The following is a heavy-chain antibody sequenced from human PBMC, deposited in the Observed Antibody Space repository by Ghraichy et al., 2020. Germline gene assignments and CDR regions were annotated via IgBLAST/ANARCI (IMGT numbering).Heavy chain of an antibody. J-gene: IGHJ6*02. D-gene: IGHD5-12*01. CDR3: ARRGGYMTYYGMDV. CDR1: GGSISSYY. CDR2: IYTSGST. Sequence: SETLSLTCTVSGGSISSYYWSWIRQPPGKGLEWIGYIYTSGSTNYNPSLKSRVTISVDTSKNQFSLKLSSVTAADTAVYYCARRGGYMTYYGMDVWGQGTTVTVSS. V-gene: IGHV4-4*09.